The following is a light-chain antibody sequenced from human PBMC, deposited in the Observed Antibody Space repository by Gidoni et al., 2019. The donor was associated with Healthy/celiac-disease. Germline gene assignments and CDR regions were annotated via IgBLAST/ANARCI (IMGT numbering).Light chain of an antibody. CDR3: GTWDSSLSAGQVV. CDR2: ANN. J-gene: IGLJ2*01. Sequence: QSVFTQPPSVSAAPGQKGTISCSGSSSNIGNNYVSWYQQLPGTAPKLLIYANNKRPSGIPDRFSGSKSGTSATLGITGLQTGDEADYYCGTWDSSLSAGQVVFGGGTKLTVL. CDR1: SSNIGNNY. V-gene: IGLV1-51*01.